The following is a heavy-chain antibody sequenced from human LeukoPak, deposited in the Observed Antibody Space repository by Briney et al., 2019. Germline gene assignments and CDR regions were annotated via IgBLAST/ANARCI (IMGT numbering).Heavy chain of an antibody. D-gene: IGHD5-24*01. Sequence: ASVKVSCKASGYTFTSYGINWMRQAPGQGLEWMGWINTYNDNTNYAQNLQGRVTMTTDTSTSIAYMELRSLRSDDTAVYYCARRRPSGRWLQFSFDYWGQGTLVTVSS. V-gene: IGHV1-18*01. J-gene: IGHJ4*02. CDR3: ARRRPSGRWLQFSFDY. CDR1: GYTFTSYG. CDR2: INTYNDNT.